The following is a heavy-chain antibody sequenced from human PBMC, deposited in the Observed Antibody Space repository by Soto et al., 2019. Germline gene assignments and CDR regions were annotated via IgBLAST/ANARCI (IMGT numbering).Heavy chain of an antibody. CDR3: ASAVYCSGGSCSFDP. V-gene: IGHV4-61*01. CDR1: GGSVSSGNYY. Sequence: SETLSLTCTVSGGSVSSGNYYWSWIRKPPGKGQKWIGFIYYTGSSSYKHSLKNRVNKSLDKSNKKNTLTITSVTAADTAVYYCASAVYCSGGSCSFDPWGQGTLVTVS. CDR2: IYYTGSS. J-gene: IGHJ5*02. D-gene: IGHD2-15*01.